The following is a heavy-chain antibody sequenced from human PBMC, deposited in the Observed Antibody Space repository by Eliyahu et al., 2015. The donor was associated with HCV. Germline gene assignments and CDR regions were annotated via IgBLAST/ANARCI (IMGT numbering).Heavy chain of an antibody. Sequence: QVQLVQSGAEVKKPGASVXVSCKASGYTFSSYDINXVXQATGQGLEWMGWMNPKSGNTGCAQKFQGRVTMTRDTSISTAYMELSSLRSEDTALYYCARGSSSSDYWGQGTLVTVFS. CDR3: ARGSSSSDY. J-gene: IGHJ4*02. CDR2: MNPKSGNT. CDR1: GYTFSSYD. D-gene: IGHD6-6*01. V-gene: IGHV1-8*02.